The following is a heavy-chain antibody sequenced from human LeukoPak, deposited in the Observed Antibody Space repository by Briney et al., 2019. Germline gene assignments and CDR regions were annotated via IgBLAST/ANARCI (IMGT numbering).Heavy chain of an antibody. D-gene: IGHD4-23*01. Sequence: GGSLRLSCAASGFTFSSYAMSWVRQAPGKGLEWVSGISGSGSSTYYADSVKGRFTISRDNSKNTLYLQMNSLRAEDTAVYYCAKVRYGGNNHFDYWAREPWSPSPQ. V-gene: IGHV3-23*01. J-gene: IGHJ4*02. CDR2: ISGSGSST. CDR3: AKVRYGGNNHFDY. CDR1: GFTFSSYA.